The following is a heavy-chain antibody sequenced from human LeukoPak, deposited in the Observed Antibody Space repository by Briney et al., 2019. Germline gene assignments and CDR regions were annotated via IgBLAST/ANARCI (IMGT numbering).Heavy chain of an antibody. CDR3: ARVGASFV. J-gene: IGHJ6*04. CDR1: GGTFSSLA. Sequence: ASVKVSCKASGGTFSSLAINWVRQAPGQGLEWMGGIIPIFGTANYAQKFQSRVTITADESTSTAYMELSSLRSEDTAVYYCARVGASFVWGKGTTVSVSS. V-gene: IGHV1-69*13. CDR2: IIPIFGTA. D-gene: IGHD2-2*01.